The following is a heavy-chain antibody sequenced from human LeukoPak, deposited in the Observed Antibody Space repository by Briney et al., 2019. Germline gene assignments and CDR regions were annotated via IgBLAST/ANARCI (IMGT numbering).Heavy chain of an antibody. D-gene: IGHD6-19*01. Sequence: ASVKVSCKASGYTFTSYDINWVRQATGQGREWMGWMNPNSGNTGYAQKFQGRVTMTRNTSISTSYMELSSLRSEDTAVYYCARARSGWYPDYWGQGTLVTVSS. CDR3: ARARSGWYPDY. V-gene: IGHV1-8*01. J-gene: IGHJ4*02. CDR1: GYTFTSYD. CDR2: MNPNSGNT.